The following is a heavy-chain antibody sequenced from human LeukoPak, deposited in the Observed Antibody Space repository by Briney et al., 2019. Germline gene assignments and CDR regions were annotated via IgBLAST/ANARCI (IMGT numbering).Heavy chain of an antibody. J-gene: IGHJ4*02. CDR2: ISSSSSYI. V-gene: IGHV3-21*01. D-gene: IGHD1-14*01. CDR1: GFTFSSYS. CDR3: ARGTRSLDSGFDY. Sequence: PGGSLRLSCAASGFTFSSYSTNWVRQAPGKGLEWVSSISSSSSYIYYADSVKGRFTISRDNAKNSLYLQMNSLRAEDTAVYYCARGTRSLDSGFDYWGQGTLVTVSS.